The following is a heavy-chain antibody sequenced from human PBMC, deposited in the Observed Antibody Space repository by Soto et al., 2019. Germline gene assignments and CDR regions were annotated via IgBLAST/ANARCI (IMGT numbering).Heavy chain of an antibody. V-gene: IGHV3-23*01. CDR1: GYIFTYYA. Sequence: EVRLLESGGGLVQPGGSLRLSCAASGYIFTYYAMRWVRQAPGKGLEWVSGIGGSGGGTHYADSVKGRFTISRDNSKNTLYLQMNSLRVEDTAEYYCAKGRGGLVDTDTLDVWGQGTTVTVSS. D-gene: IGHD5-18*01. CDR2: IGGSGGGT. CDR3: AKGRGGLVDTDTLDV. J-gene: IGHJ6*02.